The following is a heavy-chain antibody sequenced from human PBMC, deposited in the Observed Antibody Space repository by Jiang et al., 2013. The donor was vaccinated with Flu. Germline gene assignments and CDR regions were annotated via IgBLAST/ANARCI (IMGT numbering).Heavy chain of an antibody. CDR1: GGSISSSSYY. V-gene: IGHV4-39*01. D-gene: IGHD1-14*01. CDR3: ARHEPGIGVQV. Sequence: KPSETLSLTCTVSGGSISSSSYYWGWIRQPPGKGLEWIGSIYYSGSTYYNPSLKSRVTISVDTSKNQFSLKLSSVTAADTAVYYCARHEPGIGVQVWGQGTLVTVSS. CDR2: IYYSGST. J-gene: IGHJ4*02.